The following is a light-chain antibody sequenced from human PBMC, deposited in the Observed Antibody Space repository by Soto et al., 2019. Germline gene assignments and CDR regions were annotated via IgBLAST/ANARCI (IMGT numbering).Light chain of an antibody. CDR2: DAS. J-gene: IGKJ3*01. V-gene: IGKV3-11*01. Sequence: EIVLTQSPATLSLSPGERATLSCRASQSVSSYLAWYQQKPGQAPRLLIYDASSRATGIPARFSGSGSGTDFTLTISSLKPEDFAVYYCQQRSNWPAVTFGPGTKVDIK. CDR1: QSVSSY. CDR3: QQRSNWPAVT.